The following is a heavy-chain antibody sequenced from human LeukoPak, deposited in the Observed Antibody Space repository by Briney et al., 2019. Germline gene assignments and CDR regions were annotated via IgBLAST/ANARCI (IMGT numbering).Heavy chain of an antibody. CDR2: IYTSGST. CDR3: ARVPWDSSGWPYFDY. Sequence: SEILSLTCTVSGGSISSYYWSWIRQPAGKGLEWIGRIYTSGSTNYNPSLKSRVTMSVDTSKNQFSLKLSSVTAADTAVYYCARVPWDSSGWPYFDYWGQGTLVTVSS. V-gene: IGHV4-4*07. J-gene: IGHJ4*02. D-gene: IGHD6-19*01. CDR1: GGSISSYY.